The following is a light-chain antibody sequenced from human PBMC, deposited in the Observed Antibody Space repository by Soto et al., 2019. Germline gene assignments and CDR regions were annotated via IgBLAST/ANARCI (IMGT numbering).Light chain of an antibody. Sequence: SYELTQPPSVSVSPGKTARITCGGNNIGSKSVHWYQQKPGQAPVLVIYYDSDRPSGIPERFSGSNSRNTATLTISRVEAGDEADYYCQLWDSSSDHPVFGGGTKLTVL. CDR3: QLWDSSSDHPV. J-gene: IGLJ2*01. CDR2: YDS. CDR1: NIGSKS. V-gene: IGLV3-21*04.